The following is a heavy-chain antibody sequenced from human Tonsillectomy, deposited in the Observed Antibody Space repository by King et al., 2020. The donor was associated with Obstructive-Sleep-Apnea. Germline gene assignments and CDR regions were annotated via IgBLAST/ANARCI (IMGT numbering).Heavy chain of an antibody. D-gene: IGHD2-15*01. CDR3: ARDGSVGWFDS. J-gene: IGHJ5*01. Sequence: QLQESGPGLLKPSETLSLTCTVAGGSINSYYWSWIRQPAGKGLEWIGRIYTSGSTNYNPSLKSRVTLSVDTSKNQFSLKLSSVTAADTAVYYCARDGSVGWFDSWGQGTLVTVSS. CDR1: GGSINSYY. CDR2: IYTSGST. V-gene: IGHV4-4*07.